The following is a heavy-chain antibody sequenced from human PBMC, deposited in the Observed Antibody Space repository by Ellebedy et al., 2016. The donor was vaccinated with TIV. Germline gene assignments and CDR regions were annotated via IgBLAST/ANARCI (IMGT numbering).Heavy chain of an antibody. Sequence: SETLSLTXTVSGYSIRSGYYWGWIRQPPGKGLEWIGSIYYRGSTYYNPSLKSRVTMSMDTYKNQFSLKLSSVAAADTAVYYCTREGYSGYAAGIDYWGQGSLVTVSS. J-gene: IGHJ4*02. V-gene: IGHV4-38-2*02. CDR1: GYSIRSGYY. CDR3: TREGYSGYAAGIDY. CDR2: IYYRGST. D-gene: IGHD5-12*01.